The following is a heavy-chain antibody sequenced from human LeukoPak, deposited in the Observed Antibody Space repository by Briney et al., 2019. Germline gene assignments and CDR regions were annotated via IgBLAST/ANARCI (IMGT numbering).Heavy chain of an antibody. CDR3: AKIAAAAHGFDY. CDR2: ISSGASTI. V-gene: IGHV3-48*03. J-gene: IGHJ4*02. D-gene: IGHD6-13*01. CDR1: GFTFSTYE. Sequence: GSLRLSCAASGFTFSTYEMNWVRQAPGKGLEWVSYISSGASTIYYADSVKGRFTISRDNSKNTLYLQMNSLRAEDTAVYYCAKIAAAAHGFDYWGQGTLVTVSS.